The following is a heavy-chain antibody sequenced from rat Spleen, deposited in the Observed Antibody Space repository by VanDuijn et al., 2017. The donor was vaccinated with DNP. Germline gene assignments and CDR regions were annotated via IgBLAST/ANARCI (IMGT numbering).Heavy chain of an antibody. J-gene: IGHJ4*01. D-gene: IGHD1-11*01. Sequence: EVQVVESGGGLVQPGRSLKLSCVVSGFTFSDYNMAWVRQAPTKGLEWVATILYDGSRTYYRDSEKGRFTISRDNAKSTLYLQMDSLRSEDTATYYCATFEGRDAWGRGTSVTVSS. CDR1: GFTFSDYN. CDR2: ILYDGSRT. V-gene: IGHV5S10*01. CDR3: ATFEGRDA.